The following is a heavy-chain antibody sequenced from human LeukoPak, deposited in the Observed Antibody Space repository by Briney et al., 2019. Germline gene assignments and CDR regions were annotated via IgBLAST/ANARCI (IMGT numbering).Heavy chain of an antibody. Sequence: ASVKVSCKASGGTFSSYAINWVRQATGQGLEWMGWMNPNSGNTGYAQKFQGRVTMTRNTSISTAYMELSSLRSEDTAVYYCARGGRITIFGVVENWFDPWGQGTLVTVSS. CDR2: MNPNSGNT. D-gene: IGHD3-3*01. V-gene: IGHV1-8*02. CDR3: ARGGRITIFGVVENWFDP. J-gene: IGHJ5*02. CDR1: GGTFSSYA.